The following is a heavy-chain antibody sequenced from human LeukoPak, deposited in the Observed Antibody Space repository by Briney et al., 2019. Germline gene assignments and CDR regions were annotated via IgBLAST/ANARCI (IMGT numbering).Heavy chain of an antibody. J-gene: IGHJ4*02. D-gene: IGHD6-19*01. CDR3: AKSIWRDQWLAFDY. Sequence: GGSLRLSCAASGFTFSSYVMSWVRQAPGKGLEWVSTIFVGVGSPKYADSVKGRFTISRDNSKNTLSLQVNSLRAEDTAVYFCAKSIWRDQWLAFDYWGQGTLVTVSS. CDR2: IFVGVGSP. V-gene: IGHV3-23*01. CDR1: GFTFSSYV.